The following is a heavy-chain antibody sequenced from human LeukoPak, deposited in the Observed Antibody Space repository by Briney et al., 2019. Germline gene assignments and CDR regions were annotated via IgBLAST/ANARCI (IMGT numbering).Heavy chain of an antibody. J-gene: IGHJ5*02. CDR1: VGTFSSYA. CDR2: IIPIFGTA. Sequence: SSVKVSCKASVGTFSSYAISWVRQAPGQGLEWMGGIIPIFGTANYAQKFRGRVTITADKSTSTAYMELSSLRSEDTAVYYCARGHPPAYYDNSGQGDWFDPWGQGTLVTVSS. D-gene: IGHD3-22*01. V-gene: IGHV1-69*06. CDR3: ARGHPPAYYDNSGQGDWFDP.